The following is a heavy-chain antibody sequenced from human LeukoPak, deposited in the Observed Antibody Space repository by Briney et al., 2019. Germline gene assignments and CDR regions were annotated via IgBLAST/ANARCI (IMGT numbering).Heavy chain of an antibody. CDR2: ISWNSGSI. CDR1: GFTFDDYA. CDR3: AKAMDDILTYPDY. V-gene: IGHV3-9*03. D-gene: IGHD3-9*01. J-gene: IGHJ4*02. Sequence: GGSLRLSCAASGFTFDDYAMHWVRQAPGKGLERVSGISWNSGSIGYADSVKGRFTISRDNAKNSLYLQMNSLRAEDMALYYCAKAMDDILTYPDYWGQGTLVTVSS.